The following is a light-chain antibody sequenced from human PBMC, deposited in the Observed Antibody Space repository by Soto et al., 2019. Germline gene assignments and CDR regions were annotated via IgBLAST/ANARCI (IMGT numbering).Light chain of an antibody. V-gene: IGLV2-14*01. Sequence: QSALTQPASVSGSPGQSITISCTGTSSDVGGYNYVSWYQQHPGKAPKLMIYEVSNRPSGVSNRFSGSKSGHTASLTISGLQAEDDADYYCTSYTTSNPHRVFGGGTNLTVL. CDR3: TSYTTSNPHRV. CDR1: SSDVGGYNY. J-gene: IGLJ3*02. CDR2: EVS.